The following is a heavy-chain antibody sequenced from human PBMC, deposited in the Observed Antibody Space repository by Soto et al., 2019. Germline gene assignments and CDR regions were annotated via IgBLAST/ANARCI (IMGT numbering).Heavy chain of an antibody. Sequence: IGWVRQMPGKGLEWMGIIYPGDSDTRYSPSFQGQVTISADKSISTAYLQWSSLKASDTAMYYCARWVLEERSWFDPWGQGTLVTVSS. D-gene: IGHD3-3*02. V-gene: IGHV5-51*01. J-gene: IGHJ5*02. CDR2: IYPGDSDT. CDR3: ARWVLEERSWFDP.